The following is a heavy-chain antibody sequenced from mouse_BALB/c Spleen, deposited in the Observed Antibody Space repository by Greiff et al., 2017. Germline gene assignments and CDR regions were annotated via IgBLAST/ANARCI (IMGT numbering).Heavy chain of an antibody. CDR2: ISSGGST. CDR1: GFTFSSYA. Sequence: EVMLVESGGGLVKPGGSLKLSCAASGFTFSSYAMSWVRQTPEKRLEWVASISSGGSTYYPDSVKGRFTISRDNARNILYLQMSSLRSEDTAMYYCARDRYYGLDYWGQGTTLTVSS. V-gene: IGHV5-6-5*01. J-gene: IGHJ2*01. D-gene: IGHD1-1*01. CDR3: ARDRYYGLDY.